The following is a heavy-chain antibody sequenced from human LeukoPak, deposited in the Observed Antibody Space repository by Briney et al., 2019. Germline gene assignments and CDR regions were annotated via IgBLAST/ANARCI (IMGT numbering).Heavy chain of an antibody. J-gene: IGHJ4*02. CDR1: GFTFRSYS. D-gene: IGHD1-26*01. V-gene: IGHV3-21*01. CDR2: ISSSSSYI. CDR3: ARVSGTGISFDY. Sequence: PGGSLRLSCAASGFTFRSYSMNWVRQAPGKGLEWVSSISSSSSYIYYADSVKGRFTISRGNAKNSLYLQMNSLRAEDTAVYYCARVSGTGISFDYWGQGTLVTVSS.